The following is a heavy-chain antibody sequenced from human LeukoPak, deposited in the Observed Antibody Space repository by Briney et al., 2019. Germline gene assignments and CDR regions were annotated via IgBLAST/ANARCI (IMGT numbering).Heavy chain of an antibody. Sequence: GASVKVSCKASGYTFTGYYMHWVRQAPGQGLEWMGWINPNSGGTNYAQKFQGRVTMTRDTSISTAYMELSRLRSDDTAVYYCARTITMVRGVIGWFDPWGQGTLVTVSS. CDR2: INPNSGGT. CDR1: GYTFTGYY. V-gene: IGHV1-2*02. D-gene: IGHD3-10*01. J-gene: IGHJ5*02. CDR3: ARTITMVRGVIGWFDP.